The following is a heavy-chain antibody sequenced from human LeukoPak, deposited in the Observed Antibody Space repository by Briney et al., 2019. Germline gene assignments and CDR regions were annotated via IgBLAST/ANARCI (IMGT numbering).Heavy chain of an antibody. CDR3: ARALSRGYGGYDYGLGY. J-gene: IGHJ4*02. CDR1: GYTFINYG. Sequence: ASVKVSCKASGYTFINYGVTWVRQAPGQGLGWMGWISASNGNTNYAQKLQGRVTMTTETSTSTAYMELRSLRSDDTAVYYCARALSRGYGGYDYGLGYWGQGTLVTVSS. CDR2: ISASNGNT. D-gene: IGHD5-12*01. V-gene: IGHV1-18*01.